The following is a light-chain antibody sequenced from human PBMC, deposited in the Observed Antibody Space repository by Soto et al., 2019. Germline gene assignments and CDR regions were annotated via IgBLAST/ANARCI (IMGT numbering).Light chain of an antibody. Sequence: QSALTQPASVSGSPGQSITISCTGTSSDVGYYNYVSWYQQHPGKAPKLIIYEVSNRPSGVSNRFSGSKSGNTASLTISGLQAEDEADYYCSSYTSSSTPYVFGTGTKVTVL. CDR1: SSDVGYYNY. CDR2: EVS. CDR3: SSYTSSSTPYV. J-gene: IGLJ1*01. V-gene: IGLV2-14*01.